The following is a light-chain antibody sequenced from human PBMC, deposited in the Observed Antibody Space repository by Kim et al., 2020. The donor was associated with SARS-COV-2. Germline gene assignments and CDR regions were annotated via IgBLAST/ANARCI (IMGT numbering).Light chain of an antibody. CDR2: EVS. CDR1: SSDVGSYNR. J-gene: IGLJ1*01. CDR3: SSYTSSSTFF. V-gene: IGLV2-18*02. Sequence: GQSVTISCTGTSSDVGSYNRVSWYQQPPGTAPKLMIYEVSNRPSGVPDRFSGSKSGNTASLTISGLQAEDEADYYCSSYTSSSTFFFGTGTKVTVL.